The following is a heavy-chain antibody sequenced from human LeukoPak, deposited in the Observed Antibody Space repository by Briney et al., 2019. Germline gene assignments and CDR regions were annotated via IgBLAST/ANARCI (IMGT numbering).Heavy chain of an antibody. CDR1: GGSISSYF. D-gene: IGHD3-10*01. Sequence: SETLSLTCTVSGGSISSYFWSWIRRPAGKGLEWIGRIYSTGSTNYNPSLKSRVTMSTDTSQNQFSLRLTSVTAADTAVYFCARTQGFGGFGEFLFAPYFDYWGQGTLVTVSS. CDR2: IYSTGST. J-gene: IGHJ4*02. V-gene: IGHV4-4*07. CDR3: ARTQGFGGFGEFLFAPYFDY.